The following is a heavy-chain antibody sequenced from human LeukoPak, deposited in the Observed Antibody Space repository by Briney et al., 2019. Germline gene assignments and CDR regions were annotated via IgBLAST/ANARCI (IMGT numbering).Heavy chain of an antibody. J-gene: IGHJ4*02. CDR3: ARDYYYDSSGYYFDY. CDR2: INPSGGST. V-gene: IGHV1-46*01. Sequence: EASVKVSCKASGYTFTSYYMHWVRQAPGQGLEWMGIINPSGGSTSYAQKFQGRVTMTRDMSTSTVYMELSSLRSEDTTVYYCARDYYYDSSGYYFDYWGQGTLVTVSS. CDR1: GYTFTSYY. D-gene: IGHD3-22*01.